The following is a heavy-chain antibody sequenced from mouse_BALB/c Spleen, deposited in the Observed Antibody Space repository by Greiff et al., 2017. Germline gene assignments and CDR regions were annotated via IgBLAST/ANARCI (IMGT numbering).Heavy chain of an antibody. D-gene: IGHD1-1*01. CDR3: ARDTTVVAGD. V-gene: IGHV14-3*02. Sequence: VQLQQSGAELVKPGASVKLSCTASGFNIKDTYMHWVKQRPEQGLEWIGRIDPANGNTKYDPKFQGKATITADTSSNTAYLQLSSLTSEDTAVYYCARDTTVVAGDWGQGTTLTVSS. J-gene: IGHJ2*01. CDR2: IDPANGNT. CDR1: GFNIKDTY.